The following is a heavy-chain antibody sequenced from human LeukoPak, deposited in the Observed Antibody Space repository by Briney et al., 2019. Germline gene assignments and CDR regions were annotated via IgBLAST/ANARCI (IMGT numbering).Heavy chain of an antibody. Sequence: GGPLRLSCAASGLTFSSYAIHWVRQAPGKGLEWVAVISYDGSNKYYADSVKGRFTISRDNSKNTLYLQMNSLRAEDAAVYYCAKEAKSSDYYYYGMDVWGQGTTVTVSS. CDR3: AKEAKSSDYYYYGMDV. CDR1: GLTFSSYA. CDR2: ISYDGSNK. V-gene: IGHV3-30*18. J-gene: IGHJ6*02.